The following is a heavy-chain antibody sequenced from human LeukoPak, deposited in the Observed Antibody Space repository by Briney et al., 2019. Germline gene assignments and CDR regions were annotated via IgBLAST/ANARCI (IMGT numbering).Heavy chain of an antibody. CDR3: ARGLKLANDAFDI. Sequence: PGGSLRLSCAASGFTFSSYSMNWVRQAPGKGLEWVSSISSSSSYIYYADSVKGRFTISRDNAKNSLYLQMNSLRAEDTAAYYCARGLKLANDAFDIWGQGIMVTVSS. CDR1: GFTFSSYS. V-gene: IGHV3-21*01. J-gene: IGHJ3*02. CDR2: ISSSSSYI. D-gene: IGHD3-10*01.